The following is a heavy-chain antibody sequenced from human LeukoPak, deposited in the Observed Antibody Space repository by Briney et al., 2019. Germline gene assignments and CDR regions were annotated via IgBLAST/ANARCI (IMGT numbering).Heavy chain of an antibody. CDR3: ARTGHPWLASAFGY. CDR2: INWNGGST. J-gene: IGHJ4*02. CDR1: GFTFDDYG. D-gene: IGHD6-19*01. Sequence: GGSLRLSCAASGFTFDDYGMSWVRQAPGKGLEWVSGINWNGGSTGYADSVKGRFTISRDNAKNSLYLQMNSLRAEDTALYYCARTGHPWLASAFGYWGQGTLVTVSS. V-gene: IGHV3-20*04.